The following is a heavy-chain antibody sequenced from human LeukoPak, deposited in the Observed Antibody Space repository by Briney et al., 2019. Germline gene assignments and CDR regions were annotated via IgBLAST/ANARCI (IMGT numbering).Heavy chain of an antibody. CDR1: GFTFSSYA. J-gene: IGHJ3*02. CDR3: ARDKGDYDAFDI. D-gene: IGHD4-17*01. CDR2: ISYDGSNK. Sequence: GGSLRLSCAASGFTFSSYAMHWVRQAPGKGLEWVAVISYDGSNKYYADSVKGRFTISRDNSKNTLYLQMNSLRAEDTAVYYCARDKGDYDAFDIWGQGTMVTVSS. V-gene: IGHV3-30-3*01.